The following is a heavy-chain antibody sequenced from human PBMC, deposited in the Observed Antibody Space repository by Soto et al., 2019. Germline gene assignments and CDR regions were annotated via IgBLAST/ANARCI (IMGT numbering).Heavy chain of an antibody. D-gene: IGHD2-2*01. CDR3: ARAAAPKGNYYYGMDV. Sequence: GASVKVSCKASGYTFTGYYMHWVRQAPGQGLEWMGWINPNSGGTNYAQKFQGWVTMTRDTSISTAYMELSRLRSDDTAVYYCARAAAPKGNYYYGMDVWGQGTTVTSP. J-gene: IGHJ6*02. CDR1: GYTFTGYY. CDR2: INPNSGGT. V-gene: IGHV1-2*04.